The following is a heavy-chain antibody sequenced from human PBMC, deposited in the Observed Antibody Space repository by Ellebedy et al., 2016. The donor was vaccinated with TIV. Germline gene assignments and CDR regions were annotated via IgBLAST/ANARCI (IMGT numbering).Heavy chain of an antibody. CDR3: ARGINSAFDN. V-gene: IGHV6-1*01. J-gene: IGHJ3*02. D-gene: IGHD6-13*01. CDR2: TYYRSKWYN. Sequence: SQTLSLTCAISGDSVSSNGIAWNWIRQSPSRGLEWLGRTYYRSKWYNDYAVSVRGRITISLDTSKNQFSLQLNSVTPEDTAVYYCARGINSAFDNWGQGTVVTVSS. CDR1: GDSVSSNGIA.